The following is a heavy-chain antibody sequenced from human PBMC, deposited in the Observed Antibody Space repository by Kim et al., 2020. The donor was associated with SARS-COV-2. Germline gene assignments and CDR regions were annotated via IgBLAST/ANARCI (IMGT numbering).Heavy chain of an antibody. CDR1: GFTFSSYA. J-gene: IGHJ6*02. D-gene: IGHD3-10*01. Sequence: GGSLRLSCAASGFTFSSYAMHWVRQAPGKGLEWVAVISYDGSNKYYADSVKGRFTISRDNSKNTLYLQMNSLRAEDTAVYYCARVANYYGSGSYYRNYYYYGMDVWGQGTTVTVSS. CDR2: ISYDGSNK. CDR3: ARVANYYGSGSYYRNYYYYGMDV. V-gene: IGHV3-30*04.